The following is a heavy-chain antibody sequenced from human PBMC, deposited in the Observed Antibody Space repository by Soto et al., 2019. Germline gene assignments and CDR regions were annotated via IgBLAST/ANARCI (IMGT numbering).Heavy chain of an antibody. D-gene: IGHD2-2*02. CDR3: ARGTYCSSTSCYRPYYYYGMDV. Sequence: PSETLSLTCTVSGGSVSSGSYYWSWIRQPPGKGLEWIGYIYYSGSTNYNPSLKSRVTISVDTSKNQFSLKLSSVTAADTAVYYCARGTYCSSTSCYRPYYYYGMDVWGQGTTVTVS. CDR2: IYYSGST. V-gene: IGHV4-61*01. J-gene: IGHJ6*02. CDR1: GGSVSSGSYY.